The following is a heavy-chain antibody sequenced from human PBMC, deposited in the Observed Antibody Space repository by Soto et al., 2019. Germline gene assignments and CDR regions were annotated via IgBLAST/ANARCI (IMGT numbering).Heavy chain of an antibody. Sequence: GASVKVSCXASGGTFSNYAISWVRQAPGQGLEWMGGIIPIFGTTNYAQRFQGRVTITADESTSTAYMELSSLRSEDTAVYYCARVSSSWYKDYFDYWGQGTLVTVSS. V-gene: IGHV1-69*13. J-gene: IGHJ4*02. CDR1: GGTFSNYA. CDR2: IIPIFGTT. D-gene: IGHD6-13*01. CDR3: ARVSSSWYKDYFDY.